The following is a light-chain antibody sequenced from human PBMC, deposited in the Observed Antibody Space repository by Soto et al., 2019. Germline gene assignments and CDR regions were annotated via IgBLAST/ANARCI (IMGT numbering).Light chain of an antibody. CDR3: QQYGSSPPYT. V-gene: IGKV3-20*01. J-gene: IGKJ2*01. Sequence: EIVLTQSPGTLSLSPGERATLSCRASQSVSSSYLAWYQQKPGQAPRLLIYGASSRDTGIPDRFSGGGSGTDFTPTISRLEPEDFALYYCQQYGSSPPYTCGQRTKLEIK. CDR2: GAS. CDR1: QSVSSSY.